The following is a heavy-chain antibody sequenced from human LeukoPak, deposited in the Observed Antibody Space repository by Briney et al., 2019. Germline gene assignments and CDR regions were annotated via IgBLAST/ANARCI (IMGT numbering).Heavy chain of an antibody. J-gene: IGHJ3*02. CDR2: ISSSSSTI. CDR1: GFTFSSYS. Sequence: GGSLRLSCAASGFTFSSYSMNWVRQAPGKGLEWVPYISSSSSTIYYADSVKGRFTISRDNSKDTLYLQMNSLRAEDTAVYYCAKDRRGFSGYDPYDAFDIWGQGTMVTVSS. V-gene: IGHV3-48*01. CDR3: AKDRRGFSGYDPYDAFDI. D-gene: IGHD5-12*01.